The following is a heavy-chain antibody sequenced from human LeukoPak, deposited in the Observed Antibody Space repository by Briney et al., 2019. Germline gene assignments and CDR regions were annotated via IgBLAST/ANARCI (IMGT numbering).Heavy chain of an antibody. D-gene: IGHD3-3*01. CDR1: GGSISSYY. Sequence: PSETLSLTCTVSGGSISSYYWSWIRQPPGKGLEWIGYIYYSGRTNYNPSLKSRVTISVDTSKNQFSLKLSSVTAADTAVYYCARQPPILTYYDFWSGYFYGMDVWGQGTTVTVSS. V-gene: IGHV4-59*08. J-gene: IGHJ6*02. CDR3: ARQPPILTYYDFWSGYFYGMDV. CDR2: IYYSGRT.